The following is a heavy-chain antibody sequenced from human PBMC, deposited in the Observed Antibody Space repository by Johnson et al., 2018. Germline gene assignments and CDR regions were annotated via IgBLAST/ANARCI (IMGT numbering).Heavy chain of an antibody. CDR1: GFTFSSYA. D-gene: IGHD2/OR15-2a*01. J-gene: IGHJ1*01. V-gene: IGHV3-30-3*01. Sequence: VQLLESGGGVVQPGRSLRLSCAASGFTFSSYAMHWVRQAPGKGLEWVAVISYDGSNKYYADSVKGRFTISQDNSKNTLYLQMNSLRAEETAVYYCAKEGVMGWEYYGPFQYWGPGTLVTVSS. CDR2: ISYDGSNK. CDR3: AKEGVMGWEYYGPFQY.